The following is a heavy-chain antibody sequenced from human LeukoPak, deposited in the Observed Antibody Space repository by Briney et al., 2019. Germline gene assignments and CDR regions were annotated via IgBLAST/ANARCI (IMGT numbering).Heavy chain of an antibody. Sequence: AGGSLRLSCAASGFTFSSYAMHWVRQAPGKGLEWVAVISYDGSNKYYADSVKGRFTISRDNSKNTLYLQMNGLRAEDTAVYYCARGVGDYYGSGSPVGMDVWGKGTTVSVSS. CDR2: ISYDGSNK. V-gene: IGHV3-30*01. CDR3: ARGVGDYYGSGSPVGMDV. D-gene: IGHD3-10*01. J-gene: IGHJ6*03. CDR1: GFTFSSYA.